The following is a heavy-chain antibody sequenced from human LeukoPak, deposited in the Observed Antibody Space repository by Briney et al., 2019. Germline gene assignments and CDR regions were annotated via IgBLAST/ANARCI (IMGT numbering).Heavy chain of an antibody. D-gene: IGHD2-8*02. V-gene: IGHV1-2*02. CDR1: GYTFTSYY. Sequence: ASVKVSCKASGYTFTSYYIHWVRQAPGQGPDWMGYINPRNGATNYSQKFQGRLTMTRGTSISTAYMEVSSLKSDDTAVYYCARDPRDTGGSYDSWGQGTLLTVSS. CDR3: ARDPRDTGGSYDS. CDR2: INPRNGAT. J-gene: IGHJ5*01.